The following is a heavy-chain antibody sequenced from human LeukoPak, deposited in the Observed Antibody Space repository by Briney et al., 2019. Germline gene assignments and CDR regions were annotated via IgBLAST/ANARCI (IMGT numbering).Heavy chain of an antibody. CDR3: ARMIYYDRRALNWFDP. V-gene: IGHV1-8*01. CDR2: MNPSSGAT. J-gene: IGHJ5*02. CDR1: GYTFTNYD. D-gene: IGHD3-22*01. Sequence: ASVKVSCKASGYTFTNYDINWVRQATGQGLEWMGWMNPSSGATGYAQKFQGRVTMTGDTSISTAYMELSSLRSEDTAVYHCARMIYYDRRALNWFDPWGQGTLVTVSS.